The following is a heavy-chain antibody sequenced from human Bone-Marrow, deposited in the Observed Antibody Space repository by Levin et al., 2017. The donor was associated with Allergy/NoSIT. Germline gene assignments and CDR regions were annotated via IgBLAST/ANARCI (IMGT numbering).Heavy chain of an antibody. CDR2: MSSSSTYI. V-gene: IGHV3-21*01. CDR3: ARSYYDSSGYSTVDY. Sequence: PGGSLRLSCAASGFTFSTYSMSWVRQAPGKGLDWVSSMSSSSTYIYYADSVKGRFTISRDNAKNSLYLQMNSLRAEDTAVYYCARSYYDSSGYSTVDYWGQGTLVTVSS. CDR1: GFTFSTYS. D-gene: IGHD3-22*01. J-gene: IGHJ4*02.